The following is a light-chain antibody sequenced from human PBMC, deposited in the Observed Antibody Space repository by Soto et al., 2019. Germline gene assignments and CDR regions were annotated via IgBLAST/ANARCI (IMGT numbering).Light chain of an antibody. CDR2: EVS. CDR1: SSDVGAYNY. J-gene: IGLJ1*01. Sequence: XSVLTQPPSASGSPGQSVTISCTGTSSDVGAYNYVSWYQQLPGKAPKLIIYEVSKRPSGVPVRFSGSKSGNTASLTVSGLQAEDEADYYCTSYAGTYSFFYVFGTGTKVTVL. CDR3: TSYAGTYSFFYV. V-gene: IGLV2-8*01.